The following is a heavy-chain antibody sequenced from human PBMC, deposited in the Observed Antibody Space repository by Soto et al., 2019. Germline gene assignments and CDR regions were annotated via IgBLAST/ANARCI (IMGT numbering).Heavy chain of an antibody. V-gene: IGHV2-5*01. J-gene: IGHJ3*01. CDR1: GISLSTSGVG. Sequence: QITVKGSGPTLVKPTQTLTLTCSLSGISLSTSGVGLGWIRQTPGKALEWLALIYWNDDKHYTPSLKSRLTITKDTSKNQAVLTITNMDTLHTATYYCARRLANLTFFAFHVWGQATVVTVSS. D-gene: IGHD3-16*01. CDR3: ARRLANLTFFAFHV. CDR2: IYWNDDK.